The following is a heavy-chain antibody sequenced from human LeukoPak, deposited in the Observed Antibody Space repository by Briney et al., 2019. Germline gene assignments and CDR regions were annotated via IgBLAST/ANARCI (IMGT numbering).Heavy chain of an antibody. Sequence: ASVKVSCKASGGTFSSYAISWVRQATGQGLEWMGWMNPNSGNTGYAQKFQGRVTMTRNTSISTAYMELSSLRSEDTAVYYCARFGIAARHLVGFDYWGQGTLVTVSS. J-gene: IGHJ4*02. CDR2: MNPNSGNT. CDR3: ARFGIAARHLVGFDY. CDR1: GGTFSSYA. D-gene: IGHD6-6*01. V-gene: IGHV1-8*02.